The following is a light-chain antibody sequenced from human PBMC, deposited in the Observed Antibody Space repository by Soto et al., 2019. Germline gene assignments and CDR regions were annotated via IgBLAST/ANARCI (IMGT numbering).Light chain of an antibody. CDR2: EVS. Sequence: PASVSGSPGQSITISCTGTSSDVGGYNYVSWYQQQSGKAPKLMIHEVSNRPSGVSNRFSGSKSGNTASLTISGLQAEDEADYYCSSYTSSRAYVFGIGTKVTVL. V-gene: IGLV2-14*01. CDR1: SSDVGGYNY. J-gene: IGLJ1*01. CDR3: SSYTSSRAYV.